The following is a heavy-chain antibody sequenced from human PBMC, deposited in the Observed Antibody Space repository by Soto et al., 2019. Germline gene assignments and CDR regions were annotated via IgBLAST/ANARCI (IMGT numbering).Heavy chain of an antibody. CDR2: ITSSSSYI. Sequence: NPGGSLRLSCAASGFTFSLYSMSWVRQAPGKGLEWVASITSSSSYIYYEDSLKGRFTISRDNAKNSLFLQLDSLRAEDTAVYFCVRARSTDSRPDYWGQGTLVTVSS. D-gene: IGHD3-22*01. V-gene: IGHV3-21*01. J-gene: IGHJ4*02. CDR1: GFTFSLYS. CDR3: VRARSTDSRPDY.